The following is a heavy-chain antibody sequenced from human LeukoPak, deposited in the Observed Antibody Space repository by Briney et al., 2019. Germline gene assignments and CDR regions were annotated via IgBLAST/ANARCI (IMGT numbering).Heavy chain of an antibody. D-gene: IGHD3-16*01. V-gene: IGHV3-30-3*01. J-gene: IGHJ4*02. CDR3: ARGCGFGCLQIDH. CDR2: ISYDGINR. Sequence: GGSLGLSCAASGFALSTYITQWVRQAPGKGLEWVALISYDGINRHYADSVKGRFTVSRDTLKNTLYLQMNSLRPEDTAVYYCARGCGFGCLQIDHWGQGTLVTVSS. CDR1: GFALSTYI.